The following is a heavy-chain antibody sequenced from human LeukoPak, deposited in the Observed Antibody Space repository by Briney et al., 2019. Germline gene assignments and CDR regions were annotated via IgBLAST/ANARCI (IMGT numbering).Heavy chain of an antibody. Sequence: ASVRVSCKASGYTFTGYYMHWVRQAPGQGLEWMGWINPNSGGTNYAQKFQGRVTMTRDTSISTAYMELSRLRSDDTAVYYCARDRVTMVRGGTRCNWFDPWGQGTLVTVSS. CDR1: GYTFTGYY. CDR3: ARDRVTMVRGGTRCNWFDP. D-gene: IGHD3-10*01. CDR2: INPNSGGT. J-gene: IGHJ5*02. V-gene: IGHV1-2*02.